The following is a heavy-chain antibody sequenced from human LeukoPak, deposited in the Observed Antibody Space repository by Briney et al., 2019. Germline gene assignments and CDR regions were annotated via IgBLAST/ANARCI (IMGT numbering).Heavy chain of an antibody. J-gene: IGHJ5*02. CDR2: IYHSGST. CDR3: ARGLNHYDILTGYYVNWFDP. V-gene: IGHV4-30-2*01. D-gene: IGHD3-9*01. CDR1: GGSISSGGYS. Sequence: PSQTLSLTCAVSGGSISSGGYSWSWIRQPPGKGLEWIGYIYHSGSTYYNPSLKSRVTISVDRSKNQFSLKLSSVTAADTAVYYCARGLNHYDILTGYYVNWFDPWGQGTPVTVSS.